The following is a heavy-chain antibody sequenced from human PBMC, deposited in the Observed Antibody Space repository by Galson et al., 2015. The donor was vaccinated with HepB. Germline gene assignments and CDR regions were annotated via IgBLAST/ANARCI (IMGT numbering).Heavy chain of an antibody. J-gene: IGHJ4*02. V-gene: IGHV1-46*01. CDR3: ARYADPTYYYGSGSYSGLDY. CDR2: VNPRIGST. D-gene: IGHD3-10*01. Sequence: SVKVSCKASGYTFTSYYIHWVRQAPGQGLEWMGKVNPRIGSTNSAQRFQARVTMTRDTSTSTVYMELSSLRSDDTAVYYCARYADPTYYYGSGSYSGLDYWGQGTLVTVSP. CDR1: GYTFTSYY.